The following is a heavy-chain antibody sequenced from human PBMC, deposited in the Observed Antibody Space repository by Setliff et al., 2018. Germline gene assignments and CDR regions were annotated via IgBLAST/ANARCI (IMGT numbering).Heavy chain of an antibody. Sequence: KASETLSLTCAVYGGSFSTYFWSWIRQPPGKGLEWIGSTYYNGTAYYNPSLQSRVAISVDTSKNYFSLDVNPVTAADTAVYYCVRESRSTWYRRDFWGQGTLVTV. J-gene: IGHJ4*02. CDR2: TYYNGTA. V-gene: IGHV4-34*01. CDR3: VRESRSTWYRRDF. CDR1: GGSFSTYF. D-gene: IGHD6-13*01.